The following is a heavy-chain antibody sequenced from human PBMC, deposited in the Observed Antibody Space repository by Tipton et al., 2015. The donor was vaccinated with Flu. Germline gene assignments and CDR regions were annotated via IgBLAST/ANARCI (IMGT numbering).Heavy chain of an antibody. J-gene: IGHJ3*02. V-gene: IGHV4-59*01. D-gene: IGHD1-7*01. Sequence: TLSLTCTVYGGSISSYYWSWIRQPPGKGLEWIGYIYYSGSTNYNPSLKSRVTISVDTSKNQFSLKLSSVTAADTAVYYCARESPELELGGLDIWGQGTMVTVSS. CDR1: GGSISSYY. CDR3: ARESPELELGGLDI. CDR2: IYYSGST.